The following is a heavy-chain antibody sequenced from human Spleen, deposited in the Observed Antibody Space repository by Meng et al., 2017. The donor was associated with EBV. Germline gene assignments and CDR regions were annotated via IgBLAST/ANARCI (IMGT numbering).Heavy chain of an antibody. J-gene: IGHJ4*02. D-gene: IGHD6-25*01. CDR2: TNENGRTT. Sequence: VQLQESGPGLVKPSETLSLLCTVSGGSVSSGSYYWTWVRQAPGKGLVWVSRTNENGRTTDYADAVKGRFTISRDNTKNILYLQMNSLRAEDTAVYFCSRDLAGSDDDWGQGTLVTVSS. CDR1: GGSVSSGSYY. V-gene: IGHV3-74*01. CDR3: SRDLAGSDDD.